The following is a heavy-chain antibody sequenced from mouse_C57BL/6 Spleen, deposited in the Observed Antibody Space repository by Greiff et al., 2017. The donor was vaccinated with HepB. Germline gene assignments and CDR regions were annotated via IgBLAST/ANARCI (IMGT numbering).Heavy chain of an antibody. Sequence: QVQLQQSGAELVRPGTSVKVSCKASGYAFTNYLIEWVKQRPGQGLEWIGVINPGSGGTNYNEKFKGKATLTADKSSSTAYMQLSSLTSEDSAVYCCARCPPYYGSSYVGAMDYWGQGTSVTVSS. CDR1: GYAFTNYL. CDR2: INPGSGGT. CDR3: ARCPPYYGSSYVGAMDY. J-gene: IGHJ4*01. V-gene: IGHV1-54*01. D-gene: IGHD1-1*01.